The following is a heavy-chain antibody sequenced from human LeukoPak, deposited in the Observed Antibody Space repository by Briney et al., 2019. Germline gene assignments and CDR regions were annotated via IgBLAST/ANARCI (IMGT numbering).Heavy chain of an antibody. V-gene: IGHV3-7*01. CDR1: RFTLSNYW. J-gene: IGHJ4*02. D-gene: IGHD6-19*01. CDR3: ARQRGSGCLDY. CDR2: IKQDGSET. Sequence: GGSLRLSCAASRFTLSNYWMSWVRQAPGKGLEWVANIKQDGSETSYVDSVKGRFTISRDNAKNSLSLQMNSLRAEDTAVYYCARQRGSGCLDYWGQGTLVTVSS.